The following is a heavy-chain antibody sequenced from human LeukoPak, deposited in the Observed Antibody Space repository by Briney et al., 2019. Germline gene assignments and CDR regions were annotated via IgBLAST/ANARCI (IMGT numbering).Heavy chain of an antibody. CDR1: GFTFSSYG. V-gene: IGHV3-30*02. CDR2: IRYDGSNK. D-gene: IGHD3-3*01. J-gene: IGHJ4*02. Sequence: PGGSLRLSCAASGFTFSSYGMHWVRQAPGKGLEWVAFIRYDGSNKYYADSVKGRFTISRDNSKNTLYLQMNSLRAEDTAVYYCAKLGYSPDYDFWSGYSDYWGQGTLVTVSS. CDR3: AKLGYSPDYDFWSGYSDY.